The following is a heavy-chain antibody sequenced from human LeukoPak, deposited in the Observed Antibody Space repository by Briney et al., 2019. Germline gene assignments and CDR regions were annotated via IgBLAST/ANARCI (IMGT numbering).Heavy chain of an antibody. D-gene: IGHD2-15*01. CDR1: GGSISSYY. CDR2: IYYSGST. V-gene: IGHV4-59*12. Sequence: SETLSLTCTVSGGSISSYYWSWIRQPPGKGLEWIGYIYYSGSTNYNPSLKSRVTISVDTSKNQFSLKLSSVTAADTAVYYCARRRVVAATPPRGYFDYWGQGTLVTVSS. J-gene: IGHJ4*02. CDR3: ARRRVVAATPPRGYFDY.